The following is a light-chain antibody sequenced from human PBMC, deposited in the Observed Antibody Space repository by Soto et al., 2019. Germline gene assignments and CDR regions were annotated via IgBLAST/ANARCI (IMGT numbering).Light chain of an antibody. V-gene: IGKV2-28*01. J-gene: IGKJ1*01. CDR1: RNLMHSNGYNY. CDR3: MQTLQTPT. Sequence: DIVMTQSPLSLPFTPGEPASISCRSSRNLMHSNGYNYLDWYLQKPGQSPQLLIYLGSNRASGVPDRFSGSGSGTDFILRISRVEAEDVGVYYCMQTLQTPTFGQGTKVEIK. CDR2: LGS.